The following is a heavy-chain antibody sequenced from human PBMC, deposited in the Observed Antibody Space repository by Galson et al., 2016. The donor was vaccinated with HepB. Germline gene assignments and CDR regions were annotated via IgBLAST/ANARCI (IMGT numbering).Heavy chain of an antibody. CDR1: GGSFSGYF. CDR3: ARGGTGYCRGSNGKSYYYSGREV. D-gene: IGHD2-15*01. J-gene: IGHJ6*02. Sequence: ETLSLTCTLYGGSFSGYFWSWIRQSPGKGLEWIGEINRSGSTNYDPSLRSRVTISVDTSKNQFSLKLSSVTAADTAIYYCARGGTGYCRGSNGKSYYYSGREVWGHGTTVTVSS. V-gene: IGHV4-34*01. CDR2: INRSGST.